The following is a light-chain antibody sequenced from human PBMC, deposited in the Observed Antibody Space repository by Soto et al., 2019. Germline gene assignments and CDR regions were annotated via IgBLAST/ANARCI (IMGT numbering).Light chain of an antibody. V-gene: IGLV2-8*01. CDR2: EVS. CDR3: SSYAGSNPL. Sequence: QSVLTQPPSASGSPGQSVTISCTGTSSDVGGYNYVSWYQQHPGKAPKLMIYEVSKRPSGVPDCFSGSKSGNTASLTVSGLQAEDEADYYCSSYAGSNPLFGGGTKLTVL. J-gene: IGLJ2*01. CDR1: SSDVGGYNY.